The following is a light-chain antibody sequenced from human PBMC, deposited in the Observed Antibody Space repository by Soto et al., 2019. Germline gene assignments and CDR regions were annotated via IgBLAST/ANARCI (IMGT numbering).Light chain of an antibody. Sequence: QSALTQPASVSGSPGQSITISCTGTSSDVGSYNLVSWYQQHPGKAPKLMIYEGSKRPSGVSNRFSGSKSGNTASLTISGLQAEEEADYYCCSYAGSSTFVVFGEGTKLTV. CDR3: CSYAGSSTFVV. V-gene: IGLV2-23*03. CDR1: SSDVGSYNL. CDR2: EGS. J-gene: IGLJ2*01.